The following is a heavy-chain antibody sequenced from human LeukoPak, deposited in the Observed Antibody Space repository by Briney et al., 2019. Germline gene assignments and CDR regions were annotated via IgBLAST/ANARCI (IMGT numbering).Heavy chain of an antibody. V-gene: IGHV1-2*02. D-gene: IGHD5-18*01. J-gene: IGHJ6*03. CDR2: INPNSGGT. CDR3: ATLGSYGYRTRSYYYMDV. Sequence: ASVKVSCKASGYTFTGYYMHWVRQAPGQGLEWMGWINPNSGGTNYAQKFQGRVTMTRDTSISTAYMELSRLRSDDTAVYYCATLGSYGYRTRSYYYMDVWGKGTTVTVSS. CDR1: GYTFTGYY.